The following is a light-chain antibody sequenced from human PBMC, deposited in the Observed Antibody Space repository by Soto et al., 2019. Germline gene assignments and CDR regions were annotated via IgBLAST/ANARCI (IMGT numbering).Light chain of an antibody. CDR1: SSDVGSYNV. Sequence: QSALTQPVSVSGSPGQSITIPCSGTSSDVGSYNVVSWYQQHPGKAPKLVIYDVSNRPSGVSPRYSGAKSGNTASLTIAGLQAEDEADYYCSSYTRRSTYVFGTGTKLTVL. V-gene: IGLV2-14*03. CDR2: DVS. J-gene: IGLJ1*01. CDR3: SSYTRRSTYV.